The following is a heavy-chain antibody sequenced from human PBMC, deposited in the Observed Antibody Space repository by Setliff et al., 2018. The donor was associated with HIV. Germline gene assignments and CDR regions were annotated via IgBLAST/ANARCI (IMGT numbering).Heavy chain of an antibody. D-gene: IGHD1-26*01. CDR1: GFTFSTYW. CDR2: IKQDGSEK. Sequence: GESLKISCAASGFTFSTYWMSWVRQAPGKGLEWVANIKQDGSEKYYVDSVKGRFTISRDNAKNSQYLQMNNLRAEDRAVYYCARGSYPRTWGRGTLVTVSS. V-gene: IGHV3-7*03. J-gene: IGHJ4*02. CDR3: ARGSYPRT.